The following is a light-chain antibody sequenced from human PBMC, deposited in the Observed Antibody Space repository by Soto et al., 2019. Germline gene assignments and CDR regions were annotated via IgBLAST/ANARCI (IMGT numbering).Light chain of an antibody. CDR3: QQRNSWPVT. Sequence: EVVLTQSPATLSLSPGERATLSCRASQSVSSYVAWYQQKAGQAPRLLSYDSSNRATGIPPRFSGSGSGKDFTLTISSLEPEDFAVYYCQQRNSWPVTFGQGTRLEIK. CDR2: DSS. CDR1: QSVSSY. V-gene: IGKV3-11*01. J-gene: IGKJ5*01.